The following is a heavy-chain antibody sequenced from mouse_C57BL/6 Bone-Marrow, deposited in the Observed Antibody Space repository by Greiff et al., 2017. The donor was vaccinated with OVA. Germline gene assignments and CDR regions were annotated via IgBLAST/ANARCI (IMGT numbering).Heavy chain of an antibody. V-gene: IGHV1-18*01. CDR2: INPNNGGT. J-gene: IGHJ2*01. Sequence: EVQLQQSGPELVKPGASVKIPCKASGYTFTDYNMEWVKQSHGKSLEWIGDINPNNGGTIYNQKFKGKATLTVDKSSSTAYMELRSLTSEDTAVYYCARAGTTVVAGDYFDYWGQGTTRTVSS. CDR3: ARAGTTVVAGDYFDY. D-gene: IGHD1-1*01. CDR1: GYTFTDYN.